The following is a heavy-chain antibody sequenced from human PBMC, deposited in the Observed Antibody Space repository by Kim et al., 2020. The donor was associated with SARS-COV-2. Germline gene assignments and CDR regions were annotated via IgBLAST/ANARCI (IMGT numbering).Heavy chain of an antibody. CDR1: GFTFSSYA. CDR3: AREIGRGMDV. CDR2: ISYDGSNK. V-gene: IGHV3-30-3*01. Sequence: GGSLRLSCAASGFTFSSYAMHWVRQAAGKGLEWVALISYDGSNKYYADSVKGRFTISRDNSKNTLYLQMNSLRAEDTAVYYCAREIGRGMDVWGQGTTVTVSS. J-gene: IGHJ6*02.